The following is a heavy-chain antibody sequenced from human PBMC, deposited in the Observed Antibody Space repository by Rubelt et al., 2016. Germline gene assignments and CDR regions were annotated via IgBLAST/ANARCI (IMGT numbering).Heavy chain of an antibody. J-gene: IGHJ5*02. Sequence: VQLVESGGGVVQPGRSLRLSCSASGFTFSNHGMHWVRQAPGKGLEWVASIWYDGSNKYYADSVKGRFTISRDIFKTTLYLQMNNLRGEDTAVYYCAREGNSSPPDWFDPWGQGTLVTVSS. V-gene: IGHV3-33*01. CDR2: IWYDGSNK. D-gene: IGHD6-13*01. CDR1: GFTFSNHG. CDR3: AREGNSSPPDWFDP.